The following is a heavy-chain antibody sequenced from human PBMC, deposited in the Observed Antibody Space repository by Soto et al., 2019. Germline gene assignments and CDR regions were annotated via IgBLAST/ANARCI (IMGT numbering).Heavy chain of an antibody. CDR2: INPSDGTT. CDR3: ARDGYSSSYYGMDV. CDR1: GYTFTSYY. Sequence: ASVKVSCKASGYTFTSYYMHWVRQAPGQGLEWMAIINPSDGTTSYALKFQGRVTMTRDTSTSTVYMELGSLRSEDTALYYCARDGYSSSYYGMDVWGQGTTVTVSS. J-gene: IGHJ6*02. D-gene: IGHD6-6*01. V-gene: IGHV1-46*01.